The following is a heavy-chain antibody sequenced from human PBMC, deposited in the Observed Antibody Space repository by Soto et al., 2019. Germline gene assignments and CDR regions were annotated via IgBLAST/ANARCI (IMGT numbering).Heavy chain of an antibody. CDR1: GDSFSSNSAA. V-gene: IGHV6-1*01. CDR2: TYYRSKWYN. J-gene: IGHJ4*02. D-gene: IGHD6-13*01. CDR3: ARADLGYSSSWYEYYFDY. Sequence: PSQTLSLTCAISGDSFSSNSAAWNWIRQSPSRGLEWLGRTYYRSKWYNDYAVSVKSRITINPDTSKNQFSLQLNSVTPEDTAVYYCARADLGYSSSWYEYYFDYWGQGTLVTVSS.